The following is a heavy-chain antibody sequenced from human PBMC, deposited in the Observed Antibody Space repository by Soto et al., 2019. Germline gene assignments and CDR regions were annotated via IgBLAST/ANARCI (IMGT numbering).Heavy chain of an antibody. V-gene: IGHV3-11*05. J-gene: IGHJ4*02. CDR3: VRRLWELLDY. Sequence: QVQLVESGGGLVKPGGSLRLSCAASGFTFRDYYMSWIRQAPGKGLEWVSYISSSSSYTNYADSVKGRFTISRDNAKNSLYLQMNSLRAEDTAVYYCVRRLWELLDYWGQGTLVTVSS. CDR2: ISSSSSYT. D-gene: IGHD1-26*01. CDR1: GFTFRDYY.